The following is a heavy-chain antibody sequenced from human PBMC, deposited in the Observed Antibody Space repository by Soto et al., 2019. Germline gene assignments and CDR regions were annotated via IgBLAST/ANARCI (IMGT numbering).Heavy chain of an antibody. V-gene: IGHV4-61*01. CDR2: IYYSGST. Sequence: PSETLSLTCTVSGGSVSSGSYYWSWIRQPPGKGLEWIGYIYYSGSTNYNPSLKSRVTISVDTSKNQFSLKLSSVTAADTAVYYCASSVAGKRQNWFDPWGPGTLITGSS. CDR3: ASSVAGKRQNWFDP. CDR1: GGSVSSGSYY. J-gene: IGHJ5*02. D-gene: IGHD6-19*01.